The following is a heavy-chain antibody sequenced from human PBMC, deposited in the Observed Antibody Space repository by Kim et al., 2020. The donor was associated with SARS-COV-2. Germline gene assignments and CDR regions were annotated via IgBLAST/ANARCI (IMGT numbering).Heavy chain of an antibody. CDR2: ISFDGSTT. V-gene: IGHV3-30*18. Sequence: GGSLRLSCAASGFTFSNYDIHWVRQAPGKGLEWVALISFDGSTTYYADSVKGRFTISRDNSKKTLFLQLNSLRIEDTAAYFCAKRRETWKYNYAYALDY. CDR3: AKRRETWKYNYAYALDY. J-gene: IGHJ4*01. CDR1: GFTFSNYD. D-gene: IGHD5-18*01.